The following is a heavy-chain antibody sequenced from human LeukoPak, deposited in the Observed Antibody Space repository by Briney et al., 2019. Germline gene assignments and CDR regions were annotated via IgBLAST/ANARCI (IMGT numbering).Heavy chain of an antibody. CDR1: GSTISSYW. V-gene: IGHV3-7*01. Sequence: GGSLRLSCAASGSTISSYWMSWVRQAPGKGLEWVAHVKEDGSEKYYVDSVKGRFAISRDNAKNSLYMEMNSLRAEDTAVYYCVAWGVVIRNCWGQGTLVTVSS. J-gene: IGHJ4*02. CDR2: VKEDGSEK. D-gene: IGHD3-10*01. CDR3: VAWGVVIRNC.